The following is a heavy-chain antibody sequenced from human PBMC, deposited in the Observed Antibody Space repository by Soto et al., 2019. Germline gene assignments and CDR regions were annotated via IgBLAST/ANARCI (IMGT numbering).Heavy chain of an antibody. J-gene: IGHJ4*02. CDR3: ARRAGRSHIVVVTAIYFDY. D-gene: IGHD2-21*02. CDR1: GGSISSYY. V-gene: IGHV4-34*01. CDR2: INHSGST. Sequence: LVASETRSLTCTVSGGSISSYYRSWIRQPPGKGLEWIGEINHSGSTNYDPSLKSRVTISLDTSKNQFFLKLSSVTAADTAVYYCARRAGRSHIVVVTAIYFDYWGQGTLVTVSS.